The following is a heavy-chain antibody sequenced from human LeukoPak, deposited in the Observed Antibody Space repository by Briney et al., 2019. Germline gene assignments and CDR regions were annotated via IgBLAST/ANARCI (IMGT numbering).Heavy chain of an antibody. CDR3: ATELQWSFYY. CDR2: ISTNGGST. D-gene: IGHD2-15*01. CDR1: GFSFSTYA. Sequence: PGGSLRLSCSASGFSFSTYAMHWVRQAPGKGLEYVSSISTNGGSTYYADSVKGRFTISRDNAKNSLYLQMDSLRAEDTAVYYCATELQWSFYYWGQGTLVTVSS. J-gene: IGHJ4*02. V-gene: IGHV3-64*04.